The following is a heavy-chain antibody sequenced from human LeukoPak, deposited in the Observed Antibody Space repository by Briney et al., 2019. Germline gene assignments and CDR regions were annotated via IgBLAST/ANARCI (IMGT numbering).Heavy chain of an antibody. V-gene: IGHV3-48*03. Sequence: GGSLRLSCAASGFTFSRYEMNWARQAPGKGLEWVSYISRSGDTIYFADSVKGRFTISRDNAKNSLYLQMSSLRAEDTAVYYCARDYASDYWGQGTLVTVSS. CDR2: ISRSGDTI. CDR1: GFTFSRYE. CDR3: ARDYASDY. J-gene: IGHJ4*02. D-gene: IGHD3-10*01.